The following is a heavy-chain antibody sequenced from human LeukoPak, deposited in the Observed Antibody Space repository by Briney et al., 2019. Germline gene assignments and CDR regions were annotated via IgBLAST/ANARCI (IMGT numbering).Heavy chain of an antibody. D-gene: IGHD6-13*01. J-gene: IGHJ6*03. CDR1: GYTFTSYG. V-gene: IGHV1-18*01. Sequence: PGASVKVSCKASGYTFTSYGISWVRQAPGHGLEWMGWISPYNGNTNFAQKFQGRVTLTTDTSTSTAFLELRSLRSDDTAMYYCAREMSGIAAAGKDYYYYYYMDVWGKGTTVTVSS. CDR2: ISPYNGNT. CDR3: AREMSGIAAAGKDYYYYYYMDV.